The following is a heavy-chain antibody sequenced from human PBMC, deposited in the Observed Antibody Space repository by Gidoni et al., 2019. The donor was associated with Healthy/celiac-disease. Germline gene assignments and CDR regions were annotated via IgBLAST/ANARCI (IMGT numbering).Heavy chain of an antibody. V-gene: IGHV4-59*01. CDR2: IYYRGST. J-gene: IGHJ5*02. Sequence: QVQLQESGPGLVKPSETLSLTCTVSGGSISSYYWSWIRQPPGKGLEWIGYIYYRGSTNYNPSLKSRVTISVDTAKNQFSLKLSSVTAADTAVYYCARDYGSGSYRWFDPWGQGTLVTVSS. D-gene: IGHD3-10*01. CDR3: ARDYGSGSYRWFDP. CDR1: GGSISSYY.